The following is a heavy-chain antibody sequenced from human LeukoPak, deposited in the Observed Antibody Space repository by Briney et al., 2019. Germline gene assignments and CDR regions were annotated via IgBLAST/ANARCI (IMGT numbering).Heavy chain of an antibody. D-gene: IGHD5-24*01. Sequence: SGTLSLTCTVSGYSITSYYWSWIRQPPGKGLEWIGYIFSSGNTDYNPSLKSRVTTSVNTSRNQFSLKLDSVTAADTAVYYCARVFRRDGYFDYWGQGTLVTVSS. CDR2: IFSSGNT. CDR1: GYSITSYY. CDR3: ARVFRRDGYFDY. V-gene: IGHV4-59*01. J-gene: IGHJ4*02.